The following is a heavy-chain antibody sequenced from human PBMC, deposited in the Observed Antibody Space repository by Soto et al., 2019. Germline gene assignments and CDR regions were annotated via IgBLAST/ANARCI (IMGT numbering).Heavy chain of an antibody. D-gene: IGHD4-17*01. V-gene: IGHV3-23*01. J-gene: IGHJ4*02. CDR3: AKERATTTAFDY. CDR2: ITDNGGST. CDR1: VFTLSRYG. Sequence: WGWRALGCPACVFTLSRYGRGWVRQPPGKGLEWVSLITDNGGSTYYADSVKGRFTISRDNTKNTLFLQMNSLRAEDTAVYYCAKERATTTAFDYWGQGALVTVSS.